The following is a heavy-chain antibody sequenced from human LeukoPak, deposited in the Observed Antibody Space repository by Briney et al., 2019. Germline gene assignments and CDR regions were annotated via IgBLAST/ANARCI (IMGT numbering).Heavy chain of an antibody. Sequence: PSETLSLTCTVSGGSISSGGYYWSWIRQHPGKGLEWIGYIYYSGSTNYNPSLKSRVTISVDTSKNQFSLKLSSVTAADTAVYYCARAQSYYYDSSGYDAFDIWGQGTMVTVSS. CDR2: IYYSGST. D-gene: IGHD3-22*01. V-gene: IGHV4-61*08. J-gene: IGHJ3*02. CDR1: GGSISSGGYY. CDR3: ARAQSYYYDSSGYDAFDI.